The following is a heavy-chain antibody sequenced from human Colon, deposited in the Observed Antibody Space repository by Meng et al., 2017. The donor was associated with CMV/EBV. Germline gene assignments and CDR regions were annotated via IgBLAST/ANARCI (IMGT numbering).Heavy chain of an antibody. Sequence: QGRLQQAGPELWNPSLSLSSTCAVSGGSISGGGYYWSWIRQPPGKGLEWIGYIYYSGSTYYIPSLKSRVTISVDTAKNQFSLKLSSVTAADTAVYYCARSAMISAWFDPWGQGTLVTVSS. J-gene: IGHJ5*02. D-gene: IGHD3-22*01. V-gene: IGHV4-30-4*01. CDR1: GGSISGGGYY. CDR2: IYYSGST. CDR3: ARSAMISAWFDP.